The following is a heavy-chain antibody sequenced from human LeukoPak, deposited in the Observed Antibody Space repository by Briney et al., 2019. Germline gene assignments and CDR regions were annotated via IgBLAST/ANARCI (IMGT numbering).Heavy chain of an antibody. CDR2: IYSGGAT. J-gene: IGHJ4*02. D-gene: IGHD6-19*01. CDR3: SKLKGWYGEGYFDY. Sequence: PGGSLRLSCAASGFTVSSNYMSWVRQPAGKGLEWVAVIYSGGATFYADSVKERFTISRDNSKNTLYLQMNSLRADDTAVYYCSKLKGWYGEGYFDYWGQGTLVTVSS. CDR1: GFTVSSNY. V-gene: IGHV3-53*01.